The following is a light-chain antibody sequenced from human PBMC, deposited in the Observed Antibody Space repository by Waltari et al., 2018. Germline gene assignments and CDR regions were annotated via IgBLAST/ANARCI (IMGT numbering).Light chain of an antibody. CDR3: QQSYSHLFT. V-gene: IGKV1-39*01. Sequence: DIQMTQSPSSLSASVGDRVTITCRASQIISNYLHWYQQKPGKAPKLLIYGATSLQSGVPSRFSGSGYGTDFTLTISSLQPEDSATYFCQQSYSHLFTFGPGTKVDIK. CDR1: QIISNY. J-gene: IGKJ3*01. CDR2: GAT.